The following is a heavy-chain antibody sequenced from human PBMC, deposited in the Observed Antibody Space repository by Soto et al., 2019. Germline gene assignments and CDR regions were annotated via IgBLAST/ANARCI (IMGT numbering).Heavy chain of an antibody. CDR1: GFTFSSYG. J-gene: IGHJ4*02. Sequence: GGSLRLSCAASGFTFSSYGMHWVRQAPGKGLEWVAVISYDGSNKYYADSVKGRFTISRDNSKNTLYLQMNSLRAEDTAVYYCAKDSKEMALDYWGRGTLVTVSS. D-gene: IGHD5-12*01. V-gene: IGHV3-30*18. CDR3: AKDSKEMALDY. CDR2: ISYDGSNK.